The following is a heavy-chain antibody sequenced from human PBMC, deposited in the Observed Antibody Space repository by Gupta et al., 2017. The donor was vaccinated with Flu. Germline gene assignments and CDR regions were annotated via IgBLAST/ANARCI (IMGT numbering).Heavy chain of an antibody. D-gene: IGHD3-22*01. Sequence: QLQLQESGPGLVKPSETLSLTCIVSGGSISRSSYYWGWIRQPPGKGLEWIGTVYYSGTTYYNPSLKSRVSFSLDTSKSQFSLKLSSVTAADTAVYYCATGYYYDGAAYYYLDYFDLWGQGALVTVSS. CDR2: VYYSGTT. V-gene: IGHV4-39*01. CDR1: GGSISRSSYY. J-gene: IGHJ4*02. CDR3: ATGYYYDGAAYYYLDYFDL.